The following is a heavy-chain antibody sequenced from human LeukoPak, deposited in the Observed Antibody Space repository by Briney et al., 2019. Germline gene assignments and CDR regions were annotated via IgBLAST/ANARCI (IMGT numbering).Heavy chain of an antibody. Sequence: GGSLRLSCAVSGFAFGSEAMSWVRQAPGKGLEWVAVIWYGGSNKYYADSVKGRFTISRDNSKNTLYLQMNSLRAEDTAVYYCAKSEGDSSSSDYYYMDVWGKGTTVTVSS. CDR2: IWYGGSNK. V-gene: IGHV3-30*02. J-gene: IGHJ6*03. CDR1: GFAFGSEA. D-gene: IGHD6-6*01. CDR3: AKSEGDSSSSDYYYMDV.